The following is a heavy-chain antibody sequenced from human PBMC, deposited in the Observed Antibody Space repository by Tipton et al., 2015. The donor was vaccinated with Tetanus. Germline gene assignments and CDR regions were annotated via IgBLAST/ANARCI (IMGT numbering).Heavy chain of an antibody. V-gene: IGHV4-30-4*01. CDR3: ARFLSFGSGTYGAR. Sequence: TLSLTCTVSGASITSDEYYWGWIRQSPGRGLESIGYVLNSGKTYYHPSLRRRIIISLDRSKSQFSLKLTSVTAADTAVYYCARFLSFGSGTYGARWGQGALVTVSS. J-gene: IGHJ4*02. CDR2: VLNSGKT. CDR1: GASITSDEYY. D-gene: IGHD3-10*01.